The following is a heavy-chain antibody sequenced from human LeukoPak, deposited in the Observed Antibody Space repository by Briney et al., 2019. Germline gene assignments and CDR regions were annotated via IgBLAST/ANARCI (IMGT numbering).Heavy chain of an antibody. J-gene: IGHJ3*02. CDR3: ANSQAYYDFWSGLIRMDAFDN. Sequence: SGPTLVKPTQTLTLTCTFSGFSLSTSGVGVGWIRQPPGKALEWLALIYWNDDKRYSPSLKSRLTITKDTSKNQVVLTMTNMDPVDTATYYCANSQAYYDFWSGLIRMDAFDNWGQGTMVTVSS. CDR2: IYWNDDK. D-gene: IGHD3-3*01. CDR1: GFSLSTSGVG. V-gene: IGHV2-5*01.